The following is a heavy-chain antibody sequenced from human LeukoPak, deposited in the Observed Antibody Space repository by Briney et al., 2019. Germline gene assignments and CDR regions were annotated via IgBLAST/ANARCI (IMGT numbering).Heavy chain of an antibody. Sequence: GGSLRLSCAASGFTFSTYSMNWVRQAPGKGLQWVSSITRSSYIYYADSVKGRFTISRDNAKNSLFLQMNSLRAEDTAVYYCAGYASSGQRGAFDIWGQGTMVTVSS. CDR2: ITRSSYI. J-gene: IGHJ3*02. V-gene: IGHV3-21*01. CDR3: AGYASSGQRGAFDI. CDR1: GFTFSTYS. D-gene: IGHD3-22*01.